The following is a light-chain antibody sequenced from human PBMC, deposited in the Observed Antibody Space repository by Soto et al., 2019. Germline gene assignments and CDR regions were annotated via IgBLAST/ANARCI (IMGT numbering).Light chain of an antibody. CDR2: STT. V-gene: IGLV7-43*01. J-gene: IGLJ1*01. CDR3: LLYYGGSYV. Sequence: QTVVTQEPSLTESSGRTVTLTCATRPGPVTSGFCPHWVQQKPGQAPRTLIYSTTNKLCWTPARFSGSLLGGKAALTLSGVQPEDEADYYCLLYYGGSYVFGAGTKVTVL. CDR1: PGPVTSGFC.